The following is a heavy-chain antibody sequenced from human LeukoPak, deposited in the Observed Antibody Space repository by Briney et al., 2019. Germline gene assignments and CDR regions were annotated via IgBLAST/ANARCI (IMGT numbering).Heavy chain of an antibody. J-gene: IGHJ4*02. V-gene: IGHV3-66*02. CDR3: ARARYYYDSSGYLTDPYYFDY. CDR2: IYSGGST. D-gene: IGHD3-22*01. CDR1: GFTVSSNY. Sequence: GGSLRLSCAASGFTVSSNYISWVRQAPGKGLEWVSLIYSGGSTYYADSVKGRFTISRDNSKNTLYLQMNSLRAEDTAVYYCARARYYYDSSGYLTDPYYFDYWGQGTLVTVSS.